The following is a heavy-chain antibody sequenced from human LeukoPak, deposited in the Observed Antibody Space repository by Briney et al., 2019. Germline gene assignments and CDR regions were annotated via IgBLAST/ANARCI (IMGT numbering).Heavy chain of an antibody. Sequence: GGSLRLSCAASGFTFSSYGMHWVRQAPGKGLEWVAVISYDGSNKYYADSVKGRFTISRDNSKNTLYLQMNSLRTEDTAVYYCAKSSGAYYVGAFDIWGQGTMVTASS. CDR2: ISYDGSNK. D-gene: IGHD1-26*01. J-gene: IGHJ3*02. V-gene: IGHV3-30*18. CDR3: AKSSGAYYVGAFDI. CDR1: GFTFSSYG.